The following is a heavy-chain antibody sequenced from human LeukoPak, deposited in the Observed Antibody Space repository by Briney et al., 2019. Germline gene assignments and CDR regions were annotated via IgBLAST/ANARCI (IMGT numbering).Heavy chain of an antibody. CDR3: ARFRVTALDY. D-gene: IGHD2-21*02. Sequence: PSETLSLTCTLSGGSISSYYWSWIRQPPGKGLEWIGYIYYSGSTNYNPSLRSRVTISVDTSKNQFPLKLSSVTAADTAVYYCARFRVTALDYWGQGTLVTVSS. CDR2: IYYSGST. CDR1: GGSISSYY. V-gene: IGHV4-59*01. J-gene: IGHJ4*02.